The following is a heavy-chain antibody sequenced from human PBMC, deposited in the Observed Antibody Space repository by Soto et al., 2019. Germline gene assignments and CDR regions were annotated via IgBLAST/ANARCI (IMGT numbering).Heavy chain of an antibody. V-gene: IGHV4-59*01. D-gene: IGHD4-17*01. CDR3: ARGYGDYAWYFDL. Sequence: SETLSLTCTVSGGSISSYYWSWIRQPPGKGLEWIGYIYYSGSTNYNPSLKSRVTISVDTSKNQFSLKLSSVTAADTAVYYCARGYGDYAWYFDLWGRGNLVTVSS. CDR2: IYYSGST. J-gene: IGHJ2*01. CDR1: GGSISSYY.